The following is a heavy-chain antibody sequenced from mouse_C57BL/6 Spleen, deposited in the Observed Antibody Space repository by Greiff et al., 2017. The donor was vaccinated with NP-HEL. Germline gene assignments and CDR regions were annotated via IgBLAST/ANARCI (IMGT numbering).Heavy chain of an antibody. D-gene: IGHD1-1*01. J-gene: IGHJ1*03. CDR3: ARYRYYGSSSSGAFDV. CDR2: INPSNGGT. V-gene: IGHV1-53*01. Sequence: QVQLQQPGTELVKPGASVKLSCKASGYTFTSYWMHWVKQRPGQGLEWIGNINPSNGGTNYNEKFKSKATLTVDKSSSTAYMQLSSLTSEDSAVYYCARYRYYGSSSSGAFDVWGTGTTVTVSS. CDR1: GYTFTSYW.